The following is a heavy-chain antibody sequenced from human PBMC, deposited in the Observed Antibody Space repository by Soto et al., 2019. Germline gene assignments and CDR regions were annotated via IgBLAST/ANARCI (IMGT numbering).Heavy chain of an antibody. J-gene: IGHJ4*02. D-gene: IGHD1-26*01. CDR1: GFTFSNYA. V-gene: IGHV3-23*01. CDR3: AKDIEWELLYFDF. CDR2: ISGSGDST. Sequence: LRLSCAASGFTFSNYAMSWVRQTPGKGLEWVSGISGSGDSTYYADSVKGRFTISRDNSKNAVFLRMNSLRAEDTALYYCAKDIEWELLYFDFWGQGTLVTVSS.